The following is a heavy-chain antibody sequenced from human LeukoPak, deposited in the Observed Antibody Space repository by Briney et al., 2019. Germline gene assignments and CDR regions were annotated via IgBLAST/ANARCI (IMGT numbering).Heavy chain of an antibody. Sequence: PSETLSLTCSVSGGSISSDYWSWIRQPAGKGLEWIGRIYSSGSTNYNPSLKSRVTISVDTSKNQFSLKLSSVTAADTAVYYCAYDYVWGSYRPPFDPWGQGTLVTVSS. J-gene: IGHJ5*02. CDR1: GGSISSDY. CDR2: IYSSGST. CDR3: AYDYVWGSYRPPFDP. V-gene: IGHV4-4*07. D-gene: IGHD3-16*02.